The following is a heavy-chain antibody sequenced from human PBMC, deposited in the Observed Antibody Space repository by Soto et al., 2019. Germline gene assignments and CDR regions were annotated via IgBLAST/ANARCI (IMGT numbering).Heavy chain of an antibody. CDR1: GFALSGYW. CDR2: INSDGSST. CDR3: AREQRAGGSSNPIDY. Sequence: LRLSCAASGFALSGYWMHWVRQVPGKGLVWVSRINSDGSSTSYADSVKGRFTISRDNAKNTLYLQMNSLRAEDTAVYYCAREQRAGGSSNPIDYWGQGTLVTVSS. D-gene: IGHD4-4*01. J-gene: IGHJ4*02. V-gene: IGHV3-74*01.